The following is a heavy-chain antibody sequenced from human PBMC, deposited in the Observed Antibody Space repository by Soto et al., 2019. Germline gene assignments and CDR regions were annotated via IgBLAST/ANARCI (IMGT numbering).Heavy chain of an antibody. CDR1: GGTISGYY. V-gene: IGHV4-4*07. J-gene: IGHJ5*02. CDR3: AIGQRFSDWFDP. Sequence: GALSLTCSVSGGTISGYYWTWIRQPAGKGLEWIGRIYSSGNTKYNPSLQSRVTMSLDTSNNQFSLRLTSVTAADTAVYYCAIGQRFSDWFDPWGQGTLVTVSS. CDR2: IYSSGNT. D-gene: IGHD3-3*01.